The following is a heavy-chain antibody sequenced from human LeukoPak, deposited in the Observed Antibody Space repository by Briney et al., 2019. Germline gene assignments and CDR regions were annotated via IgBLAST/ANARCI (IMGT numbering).Heavy chain of an antibody. CDR2: ISAYNSNT. CDR1: GYTFTSYG. Sequence: GASVKVSCKASGYTFTSYGISWVRQAPGQGLEWMGWISAYNSNTNYAQKLQGRVTMTTDISTSTAYMELRSLRSDDTAVYYCARNYDSSGYYSGDYYYYGMDVWGQGTTVTVSS. D-gene: IGHD3-22*01. CDR3: ARNYDSSGYYSGDYYYYGMDV. V-gene: IGHV1-18*01. J-gene: IGHJ6*02.